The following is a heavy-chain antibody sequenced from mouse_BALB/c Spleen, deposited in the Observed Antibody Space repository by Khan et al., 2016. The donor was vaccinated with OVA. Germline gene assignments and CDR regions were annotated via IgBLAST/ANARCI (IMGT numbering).Heavy chain of an antibody. CDR1: GFSLTDYG. CDR2: IWGGGTT. D-gene: IGHD1-1*02. J-gene: IGHJ4*01. V-gene: IGHV2-6-5*01. Sequence: QVQLKESGPGLVAPSQNLSITCTVSGFSLTDYGVSWIRQPPGKGLEWLGIIWGGGTTYYNSALRSSLSISKDTSKSQVFLKMNSLQTDDTAMYYCAKGLWSYYFALDYWGQGTSVTVSS. CDR3: AKGLWSYYFALDY.